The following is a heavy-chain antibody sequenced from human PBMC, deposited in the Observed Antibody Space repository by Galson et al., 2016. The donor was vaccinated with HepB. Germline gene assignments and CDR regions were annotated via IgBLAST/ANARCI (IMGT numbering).Heavy chain of an antibody. CDR1: GFTFSSYG. D-gene: IGHD3-3*01. Sequence: SLRLSCAASGFTFSSYGVHWVRQAPGKGLEWVAVIWYDGSNKYYADSVKGRFTISRDNSKYTLYLQMNSLRAEDTAVYYCAKTYYDFWSGYDYYYGMDVWGQGTTVTVSS. CDR3: AKTYYDFWSGYDYYYGMDV. V-gene: IGHV3-33*06. J-gene: IGHJ6*02. CDR2: IWYDGSNK.